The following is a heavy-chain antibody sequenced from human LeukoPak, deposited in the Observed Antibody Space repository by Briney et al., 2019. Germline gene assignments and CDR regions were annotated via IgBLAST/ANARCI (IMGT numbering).Heavy chain of an antibody. CDR2: IYNSGST. V-gene: IGHV4-59*12. J-gene: IGHJ4*02. CDR1: GGSISSYY. CDR3: ARDRYYYDSSARYFDY. D-gene: IGHD3-22*01. Sequence: SETLSLTCTVSGGSISSYYWNWIRQPPGKGLEWIGYIYNSGSTNNNPSLKSRVTISVGTSKNQFSLKLSSVTAADTAVYYCARDRYYYDSSARYFDYWGQGTLVTVSS.